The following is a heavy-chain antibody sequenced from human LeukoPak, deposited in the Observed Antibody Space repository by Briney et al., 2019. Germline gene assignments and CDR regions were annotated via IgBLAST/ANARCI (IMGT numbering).Heavy chain of an antibody. CDR2: INHSGST. Sequence: SETLSLTCAVYGGSFSGYYWSWIRQPPGKGLEWIGEINHSGSTYYNPSLKSRVTISVDTSKNQFSLKLSSVTAADTAVYYCARQYDSSGYYYYYFDYWGQGTLVTVSS. CDR3: ARQYDSSGYYYYYFDY. CDR1: GGSFSGYY. J-gene: IGHJ4*02. V-gene: IGHV4-34*01. D-gene: IGHD3-22*01.